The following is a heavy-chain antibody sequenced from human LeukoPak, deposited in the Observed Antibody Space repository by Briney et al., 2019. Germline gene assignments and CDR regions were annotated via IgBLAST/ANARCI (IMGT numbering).Heavy chain of an antibody. CDR2: ISTSSSYI. CDR3: ARGGFNYGAFDI. D-gene: IGHD5-24*01. V-gene: IGHV3-21*04. CDR1: GFTFSSYT. J-gene: IGHJ3*02. Sequence: GGSLRLSCAASGFTFSSYTMNWGRQDPARGLEWVSSISTSSSYIYYADSVKGRFTISRDNAKNSLDLQMNSLRAEDTAVYYCARGGFNYGAFDIWGQGTMVTVSS.